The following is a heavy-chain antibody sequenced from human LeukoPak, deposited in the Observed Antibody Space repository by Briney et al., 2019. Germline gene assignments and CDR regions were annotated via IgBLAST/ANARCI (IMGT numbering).Heavy chain of an antibody. CDR3: ARVLYYYYYMDV. J-gene: IGHJ6*03. Sequence: PSETLSLTCTVSGGSISSYYWSWIRQPPGKGLEWIGYIYYSGSTNYNPSLKSRVPISVDTSKNQFSLKLSSVTAADTAVYYCARVLYYYYYMDVWGKGTTVTVSS. V-gene: IGHV4-59*12. CDR2: IYYSGST. CDR1: GGSISSYY.